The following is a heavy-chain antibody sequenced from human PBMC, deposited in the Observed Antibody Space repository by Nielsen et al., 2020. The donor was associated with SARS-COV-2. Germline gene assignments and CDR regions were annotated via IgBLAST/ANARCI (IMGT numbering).Heavy chain of an antibody. J-gene: IGHJ6*02. Sequence: GGSLGLSCAASGFTFSSYDMHWVRQVTGKGLEWVSAIGSAGDPYYPDSVRGRFTISRENAKDSLYLEINSLRAGDTAVYYCARASYSGSHYYYGMDVWGQGTTVTVSS. D-gene: IGHD1-26*01. CDR2: IGSAGDP. CDR1: GFTFSSYD. CDR3: ARASYSGSHYYYGMDV. V-gene: IGHV3-13*04.